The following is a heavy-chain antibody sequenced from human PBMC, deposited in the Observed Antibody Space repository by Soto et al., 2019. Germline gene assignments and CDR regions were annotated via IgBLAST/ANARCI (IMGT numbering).Heavy chain of an antibody. D-gene: IGHD1-26*01. Sequence: PGVSLRLSCAASGFTFSSYSMNWVRQAPGKGLEWVSSISSSSSYIYYADSVKGRFTISRDNAKNSLYLQMNSLRAEDTAVYYCASSQGGARNWFAPWGKGTLVPVSP. CDR2: ISSSSSYI. CDR3: ASSQGGARNWFAP. J-gene: IGHJ5*02. V-gene: IGHV3-21*01. CDR1: GFTFSSYS.